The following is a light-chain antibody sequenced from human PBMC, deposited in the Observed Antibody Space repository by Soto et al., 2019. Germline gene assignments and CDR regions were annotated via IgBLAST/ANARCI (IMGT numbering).Light chain of an antibody. Sequence: DIQLTQSPSLLSASIGDRVTITCRASHDISTFLAWYQQKPGKAPKLLIYEASTLQSEVPSRFSGSGSGTEFTLPISGLLPEDFAAYHCQQLYSFPFTFGQGTRL. CDR1: HDISTF. CDR3: QQLYSFPFT. V-gene: IGKV1-9*01. J-gene: IGKJ5*01. CDR2: EAS.